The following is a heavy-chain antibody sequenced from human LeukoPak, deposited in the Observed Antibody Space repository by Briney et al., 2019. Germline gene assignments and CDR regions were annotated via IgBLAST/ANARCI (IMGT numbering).Heavy chain of an antibody. D-gene: IGHD1-26*01. CDR2: IYYSGST. CDR3: ARLSGSPDYYYGMDV. CDR1: GGSISSYY. J-gene: IGHJ6*02. Sequence: PSEALSLTCTVSGGSISSYYWSWIRQPPGKGLEWIGYIYYSGSTNYNPSLKSRVTISVDASKNQFSLKLSSVTAADTAVYYCARLSGSPDYYYGMDVWGQGTTVTVSS. V-gene: IGHV4-59*08.